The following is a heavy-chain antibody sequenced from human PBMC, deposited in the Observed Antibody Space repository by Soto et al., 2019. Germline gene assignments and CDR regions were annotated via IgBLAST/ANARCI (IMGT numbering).Heavy chain of an antibody. CDR1: GFTFNNYY. Sequence: QVQLVESGGGLVKPGGSLRLSCEASGFTFNNYYMSWIRQAPGKGLEWISTITGGSVGTAYADSVKGRFTISRDDAKNSLYLQMDSLRADDTALYYGAREYYYAMDVWGQGTTVTVSS. J-gene: IGHJ6*02. CDR2: ITGGSVGT. V-gene: IGHV3-11*05. CDR3: AREYYYAMDV.